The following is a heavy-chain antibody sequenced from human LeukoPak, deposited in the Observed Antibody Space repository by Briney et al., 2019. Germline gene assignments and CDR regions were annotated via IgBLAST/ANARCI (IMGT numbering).Heavy chain of an antibody. CDR1: GGSISSSSYY. Sequence: SETLSLTCTVSGGSISSSSYYWGWIRQPPGTGLEWIGIIYYSGSTYYNPSLKSRVTISVDTSKNHFSLKLSSVTAADTAVYYCARVRSYIYYYYYMDVWGKGTTVTVSS. D-gene: IGHD1-26*01. CDR3: ARVRSYIYYYYYMDV. CDR2: IYYSGST. J-gene: IGHJ6*03. V-gene: IGHV4-39*07.